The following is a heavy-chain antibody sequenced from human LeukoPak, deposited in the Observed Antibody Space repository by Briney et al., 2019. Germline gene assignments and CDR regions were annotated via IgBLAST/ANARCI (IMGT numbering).Heavy chain of an antibody. J-gene: IGHJ4*02. CDR3: ARDRGWGSSSWYSIDY. D-gene: IGHD6-13*01. CDR2: IYHSGST. CDR1: GGSISSGGYS. Sequence: SETLSLTCAVSGGSISSGGYSWSWIRQPPGKGLEWIGYIYHSGSTYYNPSLKSRVTISVDRSKNQFSLKLSSVTAADTAVYYCARDRGWGSSSWYSIDYWGQGTLVTVSS. V-gene: IGHV4-30-2*01.